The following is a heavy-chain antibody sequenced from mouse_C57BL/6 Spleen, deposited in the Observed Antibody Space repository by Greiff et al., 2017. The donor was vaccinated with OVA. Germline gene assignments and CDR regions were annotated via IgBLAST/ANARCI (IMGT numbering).Heavy chain of an antibody. D-gene: IGHD2-4*01. V-gene: IGHV1-52*01. Sequence: VQLQQPGAELVRPGSSVKLSCKASGYTFTSYWMHWVKQRPIQGLEWIGNIDPSDSETHYNQKFKDKATLTVDKSSSTAYMQLSSLTSEDSAVYYCARGDYDSWYFDVWGTGTTVTVSS. CDR2: IDPSDSET. J-gene: IGHJ1*03. CDR3: ARGDYDSWYFDV. CDR1: GYTFTSYW.